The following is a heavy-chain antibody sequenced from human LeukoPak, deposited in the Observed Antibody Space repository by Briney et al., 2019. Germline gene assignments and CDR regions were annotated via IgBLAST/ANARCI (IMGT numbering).Heavy chain of an antibody. CDR3: ARVARGGGSYSGGSDY. J-gene: IGHJ4*02. D-gene: IGHD1-26*01. Sequence: GESLKISCKGSGYSFTSYWIGWVRQMPGKGLEWMGIIYPGDSDTRYSPSFQGQVTISADKSISPAYLQWSSLKASDTAMYYCARVARGGGSYSGGSDYWGQGTLVTVSS. CDR2: IYPGDSDT. V-gene: IGHV5-51*01. CDR1: GYSFTSYW.